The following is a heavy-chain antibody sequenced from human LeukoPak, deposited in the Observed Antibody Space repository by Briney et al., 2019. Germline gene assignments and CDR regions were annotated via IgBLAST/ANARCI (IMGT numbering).Heavy chain of an antibody. Sequence: SETLSLTCTVSGGSMSSYYWSWIRQPPGKGLEWIGYIYYSGSTNYKSSLKSRVTISEDTSKNQFSLKLSSVTAADTAVYYCAAHTAGRGSGYWGQGILVAVSS. CDR1: GGSMSSYY. D-gene: IGHD5-12*01. J-gene: IGHJ4*02. CDR3: AAHTAGRGSGY. V-gene: IGHV4-59*08. CDR2: IYYSGST.